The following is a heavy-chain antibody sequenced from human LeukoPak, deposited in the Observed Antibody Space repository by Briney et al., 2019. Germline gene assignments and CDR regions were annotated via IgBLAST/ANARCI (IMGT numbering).Heavy chain of an antibody. CDR2: INRDESNT. J-gene: IGHJ4*02. CDR3: ARDDYGDYFFPY. CDR1: VFTFSTYW. Sequence: GGSLRLSCAASVFTFSTYWLHWVSQPPGKGGVWVSRINRDESNTNYAASVKGRFTISRDNAKNTVYLQMNSLRAEDTAVYYCARDDYGDYFFPYWGQGTLVTVSS. V-gene: IGHV3-74*01. D-gene: IGHD4-17*01.